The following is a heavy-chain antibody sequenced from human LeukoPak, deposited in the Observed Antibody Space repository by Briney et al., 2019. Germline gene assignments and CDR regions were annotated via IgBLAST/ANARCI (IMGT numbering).Heavy chain of an antibody. CDR1: GFTFDDYA. V-gene: IGHV3-9*01. CDR2: ISWNSGSI. CDR3: AKDMKDSSSWYMIFDY. Sequence: PGRSLRLSCAASGFTFDDYAMHWVRQAPGKGLEWVSGISWNSGSIGYADSVKGRFTISRGNAKNSLYLQMNSLRAEDTALYYCAKDMKDSSSWYMIFDYWGQGTLVTVSS. J-gene: IGHJ4*02. D-gene: IGHD6-13*01.